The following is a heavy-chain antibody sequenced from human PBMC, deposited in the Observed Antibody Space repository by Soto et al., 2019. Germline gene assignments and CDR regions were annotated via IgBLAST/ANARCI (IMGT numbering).Heavy chain of an antibody. V-gene: IGHV3-30*18. CDR3: ANLVDEWLLSLFDY. Sequence: PGGSLRLSCAASGFTFSSYGMHWVRQAPGKGLEWVAVISYDGSNKYYADSVKGRFTISRDNSKNTLYLQMNSLRAEDTAVYYCANLVDEWLLSLFDYWGQGTLVTVS. D-gene: IGHD3-3*01. J-gene: IGHJ4*02. CDR2: ISYDGSNK. CDR1: GFTFSSYG.